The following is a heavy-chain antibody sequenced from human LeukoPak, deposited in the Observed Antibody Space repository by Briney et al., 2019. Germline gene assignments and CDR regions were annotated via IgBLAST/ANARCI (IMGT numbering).Heavy chain of an antibody. D-gene: IGHD2-2*01. CDR2: ISAYNGNT. J-gene: IGHJ6*02. Sequence: ASVKVSCKASGYTFTSYGISWVRQAPGQGLEWMGWISAYNGNTNYAQKLQGRVTMTTDTSTSTAYMELRSLRSDDTAVYYCARDSHIVVVPAAIDPYYYYGMDVWGQGTTVTVSS. V-gene: IGHV1-18*01. CDR1: GYTFTSYG. CDR3: ARDSHIVVVPAAIDPYYYYGMDV.